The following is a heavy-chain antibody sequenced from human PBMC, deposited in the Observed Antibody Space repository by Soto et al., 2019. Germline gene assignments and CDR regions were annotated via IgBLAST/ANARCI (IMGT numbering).Heavy chain of an antibody. J-gene: IGHJ4*02. D-gene: IGHD3-22*01. CDR2: ISYDGSNK. CDR3: AKDFGDHYYEITTYYFDY. CDR1: GFTFSSYG. V-gene: IGHV3-30*18. Sequence: LRLSCAASGFTFSSYGMHWVRQAPGKGLEWVAVISYDGSNKYYADSVKGRFTISRDNSKNTLYLQMNSLRAEDTAVYYCAKDFGDHYYEITTYYFDYWGQGTLVTVSS.